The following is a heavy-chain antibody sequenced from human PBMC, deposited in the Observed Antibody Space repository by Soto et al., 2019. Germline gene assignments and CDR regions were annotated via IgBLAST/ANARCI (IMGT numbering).Heavy chain of an antibody. Sequence: PGGSLRLSCSASGFTFSSYAMHWVRQAPGKGLEYVSSISTNGGSTHYADSVKGRFTISRDNAKYSLYLQMNSLRVEDTAVYYYARGDYYDVSGPFSDAFDIWGQGTMVTVSS. V-gene: IGHV3-64*04. J-gene: IGHJ3*02. D-gene: IGHD3-22*01. CDR2: ISTNGGST. CDR3: ARGDYYDVSGPFSDAFDI. CDR1: GFTFSSYA.